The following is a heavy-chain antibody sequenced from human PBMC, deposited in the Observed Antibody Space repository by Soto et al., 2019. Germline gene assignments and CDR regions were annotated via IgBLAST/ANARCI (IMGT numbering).Heavy chain of an antibody. CDR1: GFTFSSYW. V-gene: IGHV3-74*01. D-gene: IGHD3-10*01. CDR3: SIGRPRTYYYGSGPNWFDP. CDR2: INSDGSST. J-gene: IGHJ5*02. Sequence: PGGSLRLSCAASGFTFSSYWMYWVRQAPGKGLVWVSRINSDGSSTSYADSVKGRFTISRDNAKNTLYLQMNSLRAEDTAVYYCSIGRPRTYYYGSGPNWFDPWGQGTLVTVSS.